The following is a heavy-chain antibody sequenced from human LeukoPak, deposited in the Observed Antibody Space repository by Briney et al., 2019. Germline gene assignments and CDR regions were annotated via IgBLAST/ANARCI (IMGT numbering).Heavy chain of an antibody. V-gene: IGHV3-20*04. J-gene: IGHJ4*02. Sequence: GGSLRLSCAASGFTFDDYGMSWVRQAPGKGLEWVSGINWNGGSTGYADSVKGRFTISRDNAKNSLYLQMNSLRAEDTALYYCARLGSHRIYGSGSFFDYWGQGTLVTVSS. D-gene: IGHD3-10*01. CDR2: INWNGGST. CDR3: ARLGSHRIYGSGSFFDY. CDR1: GFTFDDYG.